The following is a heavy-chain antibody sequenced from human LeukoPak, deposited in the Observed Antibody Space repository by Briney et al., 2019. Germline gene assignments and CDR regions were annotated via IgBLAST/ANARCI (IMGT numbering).Heavy chain of an antibody. CDR1: GGSFSGYY. D-gene: IGHD2-2*01. Sequence: PSETLSLTCAVYGGSFSGYYCSWIRQPPGKGLEWIGEINHSGSTNYNPSLKSRVTISVDTSKNQFSLKLSSVTAADTAVYYCARGKAGDCSSTSCPKGYFDYWGQGTLVTVSS. CDR2: INHSGST. CDR3: ARGKAGDCSSTSCPKGYFDY. J-gene: IGHJ4*02. V-gene: IGHV4-34*01.